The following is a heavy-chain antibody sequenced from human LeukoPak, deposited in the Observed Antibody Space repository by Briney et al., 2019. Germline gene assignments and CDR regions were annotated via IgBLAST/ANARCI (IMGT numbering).Heavy chain of an antibody. CDR2: INWNGGST. Sequence: PGGSLRLSCAASGFTFDDYGMSWVRQAPGKGLEWGSGINWNGGSTGYADSVKGRFTISRDNAKNSLYLQMNSLRAEDTALYYCARVGQLTPYYYYYMDVWGKGTTVTVSS. J-gene: IGHJ6*03. CDR3: ARVGQLTPYYYYYMDV. V-gene: IGHV3-20*04. CDR1: GFTFDDYG. D-gene: IGHD6-13*01.